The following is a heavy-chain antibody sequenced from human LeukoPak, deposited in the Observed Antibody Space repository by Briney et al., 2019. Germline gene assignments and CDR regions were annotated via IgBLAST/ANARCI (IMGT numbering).Heavy chain of an antibody. V-gene: IGHV7-4-1*02. CDR3: ARDAWYYDSSGYDTGDY. J-gene: IGHJ4*02. Sequence: GASVKVSCKASGYTFTSYAMNWVRQAPGQGLEWMGWINTNTGNPTYAQGFTGRFVFSLDTSVSTAYLQISSLKAEDTAVYYCARDAWYYDSSGYDTGDYWGQGTLVTVSS. CDR1: GYTFTSYA. D-gene: IGHD3-22*01. CDR2: INTNTGNP.